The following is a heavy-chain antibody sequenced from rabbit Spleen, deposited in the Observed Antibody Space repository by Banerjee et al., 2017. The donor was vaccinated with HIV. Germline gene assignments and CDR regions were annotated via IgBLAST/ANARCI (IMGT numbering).Heavy chain of an antibody. CDR3: GRDANGDVRLSRLDL. J-gene: IGHJ3*01. CDR1: GFDLSQNYV. CDR2: IGSNSGNT. D-gene: IGHD2-1*01. V-gene: IGHV1S43*01. Sequence: QQQLVESGGGLVKPGASLTLTCKASGFDLSQNYVMCWVRQAPGKGLEWIGCIGSNSGNTYYASWAKGRFTISTSTSLNTVTLQLNSLTAADMATYFCGRDANGDVRLSRLDLWGPGTLVTVS.